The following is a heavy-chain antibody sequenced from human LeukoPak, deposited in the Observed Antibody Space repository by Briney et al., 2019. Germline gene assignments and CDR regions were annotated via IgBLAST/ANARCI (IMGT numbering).Heavy chain of an antibody. Sequence: SETLSLTCTVSGVSINNYYWSWIRQPPGKGLEWIGYIYNSGSADYNPSLKSRVTISVDTSKNQLSLKLSSVTAADTAVYYCARGARAGYNLEPFDYWGQGTLVTVSS. CDR1: GVSINNYY. D-gene: IGHD5-24*01. CDR2: IYNSGSA. V-gene: IGHV4-59*08. J-gene: IGHJ4*02. CDR3: ARGARAGYNLEPFDY.